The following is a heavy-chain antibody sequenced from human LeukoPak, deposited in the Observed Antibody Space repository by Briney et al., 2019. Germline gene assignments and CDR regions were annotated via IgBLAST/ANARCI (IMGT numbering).Heavy chain of an antibody. J-gene: IGHJ3*02. CDR1: GGSISSGGYY. D-gene: IGHD3-10*01. V-gene: IGHV4-31*03. CDR3: ARDRDKITYYCGSGSYRRARDDAFDI. Sequence: PSQTLSLTCTVSGGSISSGGYYWSWIRQHPGKGLEWIGYIYYSGSTYYNPSLKSRVTISVDTSKNQFSLKLSSVTAADTAVYYCARDRDKITYYCGSGSYRRARDDAFDIWGQGTMVTVSS. CDR2: IYYSGST.